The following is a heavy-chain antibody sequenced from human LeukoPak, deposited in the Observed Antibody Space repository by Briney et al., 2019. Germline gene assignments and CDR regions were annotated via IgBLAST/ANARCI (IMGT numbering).Heavy chain of an antibody. D-gene: IGHD3-22*01. J-gene: IGHJ4*02. CDR3: TTVFEAYYDSSGHDY. Sequence: GGPLRLSCAASGFTFSNAWMSWVRQAPGKGLEWVGRIKSKTDGGTTDYAAPVKGRFTISRDDSKNTLYLQMNSLKTEDTAVYYCTTVFEAYYDSSGHDYWGQGTLVTVSS. CDR2: IKSKTDGGTT. CDR1: GFTFSNAW. V-gene: IGHV3-15*01.